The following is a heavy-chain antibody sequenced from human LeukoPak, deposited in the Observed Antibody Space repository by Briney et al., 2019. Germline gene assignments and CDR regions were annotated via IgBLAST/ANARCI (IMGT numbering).Heavy chain of an antibody. Sequence: GGSLRLSCTVSGFTVSSNSMSWVRQAPGKGLEWVSSITSDSRYIYYGDSVKGRFTISRDNARNSLYLQMNSLRAEDTAVYYCAELGITMIGGVWGKGTTVTISS. J-gene: IGHJ6*04. D-gene: IGHD3-10*02. CDR1: GFTVSSNS. V-gene: IGHV3-21*01. CDR2: ITSDSRYI. CDR3: AELGITMIGGV.